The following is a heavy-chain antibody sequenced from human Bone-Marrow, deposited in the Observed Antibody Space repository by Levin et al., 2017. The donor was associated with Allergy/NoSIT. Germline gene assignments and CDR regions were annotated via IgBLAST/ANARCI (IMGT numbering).Heavy chain of an antibody. V-gene: IGHV3-23*05. CDR3: SKEDWSDGPGLYFNY. CDR2: SGSST. J-gene: IGHJ4*02. Sequence: ETLSLTCVGRGFTFNIEAMSWVRQAPGKGLEWVASSGSSTLYADSVRGRFTISRDDSKNTVFLQMDSLRPEDTAVYYCSKEDWSDGPGLYFNYWGQGSLVTVSS. D-gene: IGHD1-1*01. CDR1: GFTFNIEA.